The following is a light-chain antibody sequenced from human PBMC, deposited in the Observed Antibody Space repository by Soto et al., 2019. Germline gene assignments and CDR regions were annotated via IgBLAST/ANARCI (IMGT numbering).Light chain of an antibody. V-gene: IGKV3-20*01. Sequence: EIVLTQSPGSLSLSPGERATLSCRASQSVSNNYLGWYQQRFGQAPRLLIYAASMRATGIPDRFSGGGSGTDYPLPISRLEPEDSAVYFCQQSGNSPRTFGQGTKLEIK. CDR1: QSVSNNY. CDR2: AAS. CDR3: QQSGNSPRT. J-gene: IGKJ2*01.